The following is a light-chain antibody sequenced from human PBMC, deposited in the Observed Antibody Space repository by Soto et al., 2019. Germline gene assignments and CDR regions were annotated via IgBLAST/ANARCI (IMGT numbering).Light chain of an antibody. CDR1: QSITDW. CDR2: DAS. CDR3: QQYNSYSWT. Sequence: DIQMTQSPSTLSASVGDRVTITCRASQSITDWLAWYQQKPGKAPKLLIYDASTLESGVPSRFSGSGSGTEFTLTISGLQPDDFATHYCQQYNSYSWTFGQGTQVEIK. V-gene: IGKV1-5*01. J-gene: IGKJ1*01.